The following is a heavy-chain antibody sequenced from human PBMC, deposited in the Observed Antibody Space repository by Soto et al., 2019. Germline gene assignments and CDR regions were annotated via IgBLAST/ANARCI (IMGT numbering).Heavy chain of an antibody. D-gene: IGHD1-26*01. CDR1: GFTFSDYY. CDR3: ARYTGGSYDY. V-gene: IGHV3-72*01. CDR2: SRNKANSYNT. Sequence: EVQLVESGGGLVQPGGSLRLSCAASGFTFSDYYMDWVRQVPGKGLEWVGRSRNKANSYNTEYAASVKGRFSISRDGSRDSMYLQMNSLKTEDTAVYYCARYTGGSYDYWGQGALVTVSS. J-gene: IGHJ4*02.